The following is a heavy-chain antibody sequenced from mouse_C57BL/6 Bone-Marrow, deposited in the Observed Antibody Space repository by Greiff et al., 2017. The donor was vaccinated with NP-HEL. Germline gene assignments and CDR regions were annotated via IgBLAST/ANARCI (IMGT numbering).Heavy chain of an antibody. Sequence: DVQLQESGPGLVKPSQSLSLTCSVTGYSITSGYYWNWIRQFPGNKLEWMGYISYDGSNNYNPSLKNRISITRDTSKNQFFLKLNSVTTEDTATYYCARGFYYYGSFAYWGQGTLVTVSA. CDR3: ARGFYYYGSFAY. V-gene: IGHV3-6*01. CDR1: GYSITSGYY. CDR2: ISYDGSN. D-gene: IGHD1-1*01. J-gene: IGHJ3*01.